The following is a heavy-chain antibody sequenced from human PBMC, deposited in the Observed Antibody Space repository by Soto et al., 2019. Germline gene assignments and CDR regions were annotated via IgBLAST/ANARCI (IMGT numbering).Heavy chain of an antibody. Sequence: QVQLQQWGAGLLKPSETLSLTCAVYGGSFSGYYWSWIRQPPGKGLEWIGEINHSGSTNYNPSLKSRVTISLDTSKNQFSLKLSSVTAADTAVYYCARDLTPGWARPRFHSFDYWGQGTLVTVSS. V-gene: IGHV4-34*01. J-gene: IGHJ4*02. CDR1: GGSFSGYY. CDR2: INHSGST. D-gene: IGHD6-6*01. CDR3: ARDLTPGWARPRFHSFDY.